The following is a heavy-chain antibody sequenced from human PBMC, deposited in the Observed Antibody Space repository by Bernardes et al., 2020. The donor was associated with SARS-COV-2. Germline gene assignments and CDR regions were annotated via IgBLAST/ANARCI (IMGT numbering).Heavy chain of an antibody. CDR1: GDSVSSASYY. J-gene: IGHJ5*02. Sequence: SETLSLTCAVSGDSVSSASYYWGWIRQPPGKGLEWIGNIFYDGSTYYSPSLQSRVTISVEMSKNQFSLKLSSVTAADTAVYYCARGASFGFLSAYSFGRGGPFDPWGQGVLVTVAS. CDR3: ARGASFGFLSAYSFGRGGPFDP. V-gene: IGHV4-39*01. CDR2: IFYDGST. D-gene: IGHD3-3*01.